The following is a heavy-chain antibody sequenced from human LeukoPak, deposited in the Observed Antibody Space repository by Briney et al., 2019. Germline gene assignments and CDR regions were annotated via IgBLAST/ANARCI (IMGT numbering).Heavy chain of an antibody. CDR2: INHSGST. CDR1: GGSFSGYY. V-gene: IGHV4-34*01. CDR3: ARVGQNYYDSSGYYYSHYYYYYMDV. J-gene: IGHJ6*03. Sequence: SETLSLTCAVYGGSFSGYYWSWIRQPPGKGLEWIGEINHSGSTNSNPSLKSRVTISVDTSKNQFSLKLSSVTAADTAVYYCARVGQNYYDSSGYYYSHYYYYYMDVWGKGTTVTVSS. D-gene: IGHD3-22*01.